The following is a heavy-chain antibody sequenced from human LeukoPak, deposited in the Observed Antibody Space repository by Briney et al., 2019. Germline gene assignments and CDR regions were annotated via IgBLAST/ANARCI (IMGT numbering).Heavy chain of an antibody. V-gene: IGHV3-7*01. Sequence: PGGSLRLSCAASGFTFSSYWMSWVRQAPGKGLEWVANIKQDGSEKYYVDSVKGRFTISRDNAKNTLYLQMNSLGAEDTAVYYCARSLVGATENYWGQGTLVTVSS. CDR1: GFTFSSYW. CDR2: IKQDGSEK. CDR3: ARSLVGATENY. D-gene: IGHD1-26*01. J-gene: IGHJ4*02.